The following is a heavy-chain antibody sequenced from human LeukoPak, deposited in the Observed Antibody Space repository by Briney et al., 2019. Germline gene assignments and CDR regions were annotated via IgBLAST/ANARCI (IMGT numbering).Heavy chain of an antibody. J-gene: IGHJ4*02. Sequence: GRSLRLSCAASGFTFSSYGMHWVRQAPGKGLEWVAVISYDGSNKYYADSVKGRFTISRGNSKNTLYLQMNSLRAEDTAVYYCAKVHYDILTGYSNNFDYWGQGTLVTVSS. CDR3: AKVHYDILTGYSNNFDY. CDR1: GFTFSSYG. D-gene: IGHD3-9*01. CDR2: ISYDGSNK. V-gene: IGHV3-30*18.